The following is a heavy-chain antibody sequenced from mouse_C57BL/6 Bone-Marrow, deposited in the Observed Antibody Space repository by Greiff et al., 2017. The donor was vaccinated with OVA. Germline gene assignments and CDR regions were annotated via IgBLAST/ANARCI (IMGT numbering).Heavy chain of an antibody. V-gene: IGHV1-59*01. J-gene: IGHJ4*01. CDR1: GYTFTSYW. CDR3: ARILYYYGSSPYYDAMDY. Sequence: VQLKQPGAELVRPGTSVKLSCKASGYTFTSYWMHWVKQRPGQGLEWIGVIDPSDSYTNYNQKFKGKATLTVDTSSSTAYMQLSSLTSEDSAVYYCARILYYYGSSPYYDAMDYWGQGTSVTVSS. D-gene: IGHD1-1*01. CDR2: IDPSDSYT.